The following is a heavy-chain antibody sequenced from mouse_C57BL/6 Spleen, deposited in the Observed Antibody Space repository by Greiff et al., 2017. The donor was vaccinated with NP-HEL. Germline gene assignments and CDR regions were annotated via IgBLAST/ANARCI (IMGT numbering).Heavy chain of an antibody. V-gene: IGHV1-5*01. CDR1: GYTFTSYW. CDR3: TRIVYGNHVYFDY. J-gene: IGHJ2*01. D-gene: IGHD2-1*01. CDR2: IYPGNSDT. Sequence: VQLQQSGTVLARPGASVKMSCKTSGYTFTSYWMHWVKQRPGQGLEWIGDIYPGNSDTSYNQKFKGKAKLTAVTSASIAYMELSSLTNEDSAVYYCTRIVYGNHVYFDYWGQGTTLTVSS.